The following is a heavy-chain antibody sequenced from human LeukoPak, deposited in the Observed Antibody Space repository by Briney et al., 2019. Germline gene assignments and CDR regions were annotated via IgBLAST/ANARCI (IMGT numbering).Heavy chain of an antibody. D-gene: IGHD3-3*01. V-gene: IGHV3-23*01. CDR3: ARVSSNYDFWSGYSHWYFDL. J-gene: IGHJ2*01. CDR1: GFTFSSYG. Sequence: GGSLRLSCAASGFTFSSYGMSWVRQAPGKGLEWVSAISGSGGSTYYADSVKGRFTISRDNSKNTLYLQMNSLRAEDTAVYYCARVSSNYDFWSGYSHWYFDLWGRGTLVTVSS. CDR2: ISGSGGST.